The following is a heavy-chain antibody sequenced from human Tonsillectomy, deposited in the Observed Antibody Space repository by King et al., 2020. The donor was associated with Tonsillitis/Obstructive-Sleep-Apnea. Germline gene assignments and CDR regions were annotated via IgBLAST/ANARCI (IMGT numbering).Heavy chain of an antibody. CDR2: ISYDGSNK. Sequence: HVQLVESGGGVVQPGRSLRLSCAASGFTFSSYAMHWVRQAPGKGLEWVAVISYDGSNKYYADSVKGRFTISRDNSKNTLYLQMNSLRAEETAVYYCARDPIVGVPAASFWFDPWGQGTLVTVSS. V-gene: IGHV3-30*01. CDR3: ARDPIVGVPAASFWFDP. J-gene: IGHJ5*02. CDR1: GFTFSSYA. D-gene: IGHD2-2*01.